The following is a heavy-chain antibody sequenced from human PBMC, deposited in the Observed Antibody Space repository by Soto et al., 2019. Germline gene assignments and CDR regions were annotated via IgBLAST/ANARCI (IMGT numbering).Heavy chain of an antibody. CDR3: ARGSYSGYDKTRGPNWFDP. J-gene: IGHJ5*02. D-gene: IGHD5-12*01. CDR2: INHSGST. V-gene: IGHV4-34*01. Sequence: SETLSLTCAVYGGSFSGYYWSWIRQPPGKGLEWIGEINHSGSTNYNPSLKSRVTISVDTSKNQFSLKLSSVTAADTAVYYCARGSYSGYDKTRGPNWFDPWGQGTLVTVSS. CDR1: GGSFSGYY.